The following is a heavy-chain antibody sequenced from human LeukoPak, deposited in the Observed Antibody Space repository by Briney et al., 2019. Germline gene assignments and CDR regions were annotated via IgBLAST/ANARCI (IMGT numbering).Heavy chain of an antibody. CDR1: GFSFDDYA. J-gene: IGHJ6*02. Sequence: GGSLRLSCAGSGFSFDDYAMHWVRQAPGKGLEWVSYISWNSGSISYADSVKGRFTISRDNAKNSLYLQTNSLRAEDTALYYCAKDDCTAISCSGGGMDVWGQGTPVTVSS. CDR3: AKDDCTAISCSGGGMDV. V-gene: IGHV3-9*01. D-gene: IGHD2-2*01. CDR2: ISWNSGSI.